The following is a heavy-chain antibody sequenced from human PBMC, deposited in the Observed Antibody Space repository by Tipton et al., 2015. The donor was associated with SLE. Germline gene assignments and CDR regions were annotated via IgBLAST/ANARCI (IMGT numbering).Heavy chain of an antibody. CDR2: IYSGGST. V-gene: IGHV3-53*01. D-gene: IGHD6-6*01. CDR3: ARAGGIAARPALYYFDY. CDR1: GFTVSSNH. Sequence: SLRLSCAASGFTVSSNHMSWVRQAPGKGLEWVSVIYSGGSTYYADSVKGRFTISRDNSKNTLYLQINSLRAEDTAVYYCARAGGIAARPALYYFDYWGQGTLGTVSS. J-gene: IGHJ4*02.